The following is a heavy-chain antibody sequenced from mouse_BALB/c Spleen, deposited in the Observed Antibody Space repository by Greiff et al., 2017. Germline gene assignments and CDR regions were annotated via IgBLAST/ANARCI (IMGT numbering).Heavy chain of an antibody. D-gene: IGHD1-2*01. CDR1: GFTFSDYY. V-gene: IGHV5-4*02. CDR2: ISDGGSYT. Sequence: EVHLVESGGGLVKPGGSLKLSCAASGFTFSDYYMYWVRQTPEKRLEWVATISDGGSYTYYPDSVKGRFTISRDNAKNNLYLQMSSLKSEDTAMYYCARDQSITKAWFAYWGQGTLVTVSA. CDR3: ARDQSITKAWFAY. J-gene: IGHJ3*01.